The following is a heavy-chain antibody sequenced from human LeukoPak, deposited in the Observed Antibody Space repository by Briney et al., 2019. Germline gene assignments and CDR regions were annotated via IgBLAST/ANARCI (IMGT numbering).Heavy chain of an antibody. CDR2: IKQDGSEK. Sequence: GGSLRLSCAASGFTFSSYWMSWVRQAPGKGLEWVANIKQDGSEKYYVDSVKGRFTISRDNAKNSLYLQMNSLRAEDTAVYYCARGYCTNAVCSLGPTQAWGQGTLVTVSS. D-gene: IGHD2-8*01. CDR3: ARGYCTNAVCSLGPTQA. V-gene: IGHV3-7*03. CDR1: GFTFSSYW. J-gene: IGHJ4*02.